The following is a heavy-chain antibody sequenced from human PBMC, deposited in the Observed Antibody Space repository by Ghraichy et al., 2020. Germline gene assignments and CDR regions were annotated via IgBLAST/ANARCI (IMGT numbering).Heavy chain of an antibody. V-gene: IGHV3-11*06. J-gene: IGHJ6*02. CDR1: GFTFSEYY. CDR2: ISTSGTYT. CDR3: ARDPWGGAENSHYYYALDV. Sequence: GGSLRLSCAASGFTFSEYYMNWIRQAPGKGLEWVSFISTSGTYTKYADSVKGRFSISRDNTRNSLYLQLNSLRAEDTAVYYCARDPWGGAENSHYYYALDVWGQGTTVTVSS. D-gene: IGHD3-16*01.